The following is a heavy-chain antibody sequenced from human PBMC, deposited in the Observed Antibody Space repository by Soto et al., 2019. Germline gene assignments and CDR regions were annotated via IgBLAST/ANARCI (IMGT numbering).Heavy chain of an antibody. J-gene: IGHJ3*01. V-gene: IGHV1-18*04. Sequence: ASVKVSCKASGYTFTSYGISWVRQAPGQGLEWMGWISAYNGNTNYAQKLQGRVTMTTDTSTSTAYMELRSLRSDDTAVYYCARANVVAATYDAFDVWGQGTMVTVSS. CDR2: ISAYNGNT. D-gene: IGHD2-15*01. CDR1: GYTFTSYG. CDR3: ARANVVAATYDAFDV.